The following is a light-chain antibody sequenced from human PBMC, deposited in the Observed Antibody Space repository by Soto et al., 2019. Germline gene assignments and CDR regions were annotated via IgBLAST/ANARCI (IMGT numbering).Light chain of an antibody. J-gene: IGKJ1*01. V-gene: IGKV1-5*01. CDR3: QQDNSYSGRT. CDR2: DAS. Sequence: DIQMTQSPSTLSASVGDRVTITCRASQSISSWLAWYQQKPGKAPKLLIYDASSLESGVPSRFSGSGSGTEFTLTISSLQPDDFATYYCQQDNSYSGRTFGQGTKVEIK. CDR1: QSISSW.